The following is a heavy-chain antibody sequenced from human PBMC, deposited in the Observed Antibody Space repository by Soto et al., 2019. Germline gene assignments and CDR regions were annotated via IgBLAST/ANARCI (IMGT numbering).Heavy chain of an antibody. CDR2: IIPIFGTA. CDR1: GGTFSSYA. V-gene: IGHV1-69*01. D-gene: IGHD6-13*01. Sequence: SVKVSCTASGGTFSSYAISWVRQAPGQGLEWMGGIIPIFGTANYAQKFQGRVTITADESTSTAYMELSSLRSEDTAVYYCARAGYSRAPGFDYWGQGTLVTVSS. CDR3: ARAGYSRAPGFDY. J-gene: IGHJ4*02.